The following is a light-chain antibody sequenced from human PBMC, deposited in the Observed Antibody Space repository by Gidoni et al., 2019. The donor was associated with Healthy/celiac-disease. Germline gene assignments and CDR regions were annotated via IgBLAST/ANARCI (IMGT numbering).Light chain of an antibody. CDR1: QSISSW. Sequence: DIQMTQSPSTLSASVGDRVTITCRASQSISSWLAWYQQKPGKAPKLLIYKASSLESGVPSRFSGSGSGTEFTLTISSLQPDDFATYYCQQYNGYSFIFGAGTKVDI. V-gene: IGKV1-5*03. CDR2: KAS. J-gene: IGKJ3*01. CDR3: QQYNGYSFI.